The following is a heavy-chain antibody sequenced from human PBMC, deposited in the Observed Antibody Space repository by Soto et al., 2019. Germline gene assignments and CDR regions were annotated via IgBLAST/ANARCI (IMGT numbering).Heavy chain of an antibody. CDR1: GGTFSSYA. CDR3: ASNIYSSLAVVTATFFDY. Sequence: KLACKASGGTFSSYAISWVRQAPGQVLEWMGGIIPIFGTANYAQKFQGRVTITADESTSTAYMELSRLRSEDTAVYYCASNIYSSLAVVTATFFDYWGQGTLVTVSS. J-gene: IGHJ4*02. V-gene: IGHV1-69*01. D-gene: IGHD2-21*02. CDR2: IIPIFGTA.